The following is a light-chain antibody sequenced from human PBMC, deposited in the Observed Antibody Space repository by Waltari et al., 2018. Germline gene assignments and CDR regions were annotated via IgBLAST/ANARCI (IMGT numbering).Light chain of an antibody. CDR3: QQFDSLPYT. J-gene: IGKJ2*01. CDR2: DAS. V-gene: IGKV1-33*01. Sequence: DIKLTQSPSSLSASVGDRVNITCQASQHISNFLNWHQQKPGKAPNVLISDASNLETGVPSRFSGSGSGTDFTFTIGSLQPEDIATYYCQQFDSLPYTFGQGTKLEI. CDR1: QHISNF.